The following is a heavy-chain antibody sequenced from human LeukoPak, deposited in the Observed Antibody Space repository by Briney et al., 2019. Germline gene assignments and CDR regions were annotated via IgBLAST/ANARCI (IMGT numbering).Heavy chain of an antibody. V-gene: IGHV3-23*01. CDR3: AKLRDFFDSSGQFDY. CDR1: GFTFSSYA. J-gene: IGHJ4*02. D-gene: IGHD3-22*01. CDR2: TSGSGDVT. Sequence: TGGSLRLSCAASGFTFSSYAMSWVRQAPGKGVEWVSATSGSGDVTFYADSVKGRFTISRDNSKNTLYLQMNSLRAEDTAIYYCAKLRDFFDSSGQFDYWGQGTLVTVSS.